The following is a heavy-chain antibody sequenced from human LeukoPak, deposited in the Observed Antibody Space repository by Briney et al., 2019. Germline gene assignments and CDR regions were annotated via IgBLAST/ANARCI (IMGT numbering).Heavy chain of an antibody. D-gene: IGHD3-10*02. J-gene: IGHJ4*02. Sequence: GGSLRLSCAASGFTFSSYGMHWVRQAPGKGLEWVALISYDGSSKYYADSVKGRFTISRDNSKNTLFLQMNSLRAEDTAVYYCARDLNCSGTLDYWGQETLVTVSS. CDR1: GFTFSSYG. V-gene: IGHV3-30*03. CDR3: ARDLNCSGTLDY. CDR2: ISYDGSSK.